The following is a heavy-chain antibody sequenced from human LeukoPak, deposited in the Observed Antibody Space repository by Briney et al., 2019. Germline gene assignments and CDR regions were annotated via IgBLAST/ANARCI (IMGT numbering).Heavy chain of an antibody. CDR1: GFTFSSYT. CDR2: ISYDGSNT. Sequence: GGSLRLSCAASGFTFSSYTMHWVRQAPGKGLEWVSLISYDGSNTYYADSVKGRFTISRDNSKNSLYLQMSSLRPEDTAVYYCARAPHVYYYYMDVWGQGTLVTVSS. V-gene: IGHV3-30-3*01. J-gene: IGHJ6*03. CDR3: ARAPHVYYYYMDV.